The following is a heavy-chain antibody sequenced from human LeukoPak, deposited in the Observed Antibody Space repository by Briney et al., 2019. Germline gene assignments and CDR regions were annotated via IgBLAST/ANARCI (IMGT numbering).Heavy chain of an antibody. D-gene: IGHD3-22*01. Sequence: GGSLRLSCAASGFTFSSYAMSWVRQAPGKGLEWVSAISGSGGRTYYADSVKGRFTISRDNSKNTLYLQMNSLRAEDTAVYYCAKDPDYYDSSGSLFQHWGQGTLVTVSS. CDR2: ISGSGGRT. CDR1: GFTFSSYA. CDR3: AKDPDYYDSSGSLFQH. J-gene: IGHJ1*01. V-gene: IGHV3-23*01.